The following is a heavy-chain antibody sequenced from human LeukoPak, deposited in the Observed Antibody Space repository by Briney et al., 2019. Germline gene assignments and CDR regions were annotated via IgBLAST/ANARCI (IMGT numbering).Heavy chain of an antibody. CDR1: GFTFSSYS. D-gene: IGHD3-10*01. V-gene: IGHV3-21*01. CDR3: ARDRPYYGSGIDAFDI. Sequence: GGSLRLSCAASGFTFSSYSMNWVRQAPGKGLEWVSSISSSSSYIYYADSVKGRFTISRDNSKNTLYLQMNSLRAEDTAVYYCARDRPYYGSGIDAFDIWGQGTMVTVSS. CDR2: ISSSSSYI. J-gene: IGHJ3*02.